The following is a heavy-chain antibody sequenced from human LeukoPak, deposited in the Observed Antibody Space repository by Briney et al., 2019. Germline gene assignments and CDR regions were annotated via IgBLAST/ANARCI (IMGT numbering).Heavy chain of an antibody. D-gene: IGHD1-26*01. CDR1: GFTFSSYG. CDR3: ARDREARFLDY. CDR2: IWYDGSNK. Sequence: GGSLRLSCAASGFTFSSYGMHWVRQAPGKGLEWVAVIWYDGSNKYYADSVKGRFTISRDNSKNTLYLQMNGLRGEDTALYYCARDREARFLDYWGQGTLITVSS. J-gene: IGHJ4*02. V-gene: IGHV3-33*01.